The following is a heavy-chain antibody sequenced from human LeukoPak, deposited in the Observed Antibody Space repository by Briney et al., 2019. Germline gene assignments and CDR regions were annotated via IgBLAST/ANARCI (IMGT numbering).Heavy chain of an antibody. J-gene: IGHJ4*02. CDR2: IGTGGDT. CDR3: ARQMTPHGNFDY. V-gene: IGHV3-13*01. D-gene: IGHD1-26*01. CDR1: GFTFSAHA. Sequence: XGSLRLSCAASGFTFSAHAMHWVRQPTGKGLEWVSAIGTGGDTFYPGSVKGRFTISRENVKNSLYLQMNSLRAEDTAVYYCARQMTPHGNFDYWGQGTLVTVSS.